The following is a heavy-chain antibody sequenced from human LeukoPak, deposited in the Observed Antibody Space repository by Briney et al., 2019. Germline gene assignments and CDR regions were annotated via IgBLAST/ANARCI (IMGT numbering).Heavy chain of an antibody. CDR1: GYTFTTYG. Sequence: GASVKVSCKASGYTFTTYGITWVRQAPGQGLEWMGWISAYNGNTKHAQKFQGRVSMTADTSTSTAYMELRSLRSDDTAAYYCAREGRQASGYDWMGGEFDYWGQGTLVTVSS. CDR2: ISAYNGNT. CDR3: AREGRQASGYDWMGGEFDY. D-gene: IGHD5-12*01. V-gene: IGHV1-18*01. J-gene: IGHJ4*02.